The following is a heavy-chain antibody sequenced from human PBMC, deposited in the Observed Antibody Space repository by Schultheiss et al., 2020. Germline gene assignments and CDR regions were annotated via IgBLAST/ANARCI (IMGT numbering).Heavy chain of an antibody. Sequence: ASVKVSCKASGYTFTSYDINWVRQATGQGLEWMGWMNPNSGNTGYAQKFQGRVTMTRDTSISTAYMELSSLRSEDTAVYYCARAPGAGTPSYYYGMDVWGQGTTVTVSS. D-gene: IGHD6-19*01. CDR3: ARAPGAGTPSYYYGMDV. CDR1: GYTFTSYD. CDR2: MNPNSGNT. J-gene: IGHJ6*02. V-gene: IGHV1-8*01.